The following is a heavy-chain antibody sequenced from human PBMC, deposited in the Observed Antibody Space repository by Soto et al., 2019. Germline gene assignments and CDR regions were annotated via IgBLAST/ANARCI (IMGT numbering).Heavy chain of an antibody. CDR3: ARLGYCSSTSCRGYYYYYGMDV. V-gene: IGHV4-39*01. Sequence: SETLSLTCTVSGGSISSSSYYWGWIRQPPGKGLEWIGSIYYSGSTYYNPSLKSRVTISLDTSKNQFSLKLSSVTAADTAVYYCARLGYCSSTSCRGYYYYYGMDVWGQGTTVTVSS. J-gene: IGHJ6*02. CDR1: GGSISSSSYY. D-gene: IGHD2-2*01. CDR2: IYYSGST.